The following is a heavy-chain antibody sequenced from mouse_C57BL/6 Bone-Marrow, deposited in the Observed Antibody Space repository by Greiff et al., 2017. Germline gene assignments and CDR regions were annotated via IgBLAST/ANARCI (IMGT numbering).Heavy chain of an antibody. CDR1: GFTFSSYG. J-gene: IGHJ2*01. CDR3: ARHPLLPYYFDY. Sequence: EVQLMESGGDLVKPGGSLKLSCAASGFTFSSYGMSWVRQTPDKRLEWVATISSGGSYTYYPDSVKGRFTISRDNAKNTLYLQMSSLKSEDTAMYYCARHPLLPYYFDYWGQGTTLTVSS. D-gene: IGHD1-1*01. V-gene: IGHV5-6*01. CDR2: ISSGGSYT.